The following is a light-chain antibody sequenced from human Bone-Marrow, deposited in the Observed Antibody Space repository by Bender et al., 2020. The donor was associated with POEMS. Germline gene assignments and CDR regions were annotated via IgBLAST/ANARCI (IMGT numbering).Light chain of an antibody. J-gene: IGLJ1*01. V-gene: IGLV2-18*02. CDR3: QSYDNSLSAYV. CDR1: ISDIGNFNR. CDR2: GIF. Sequence: QSALTQPPSVSGSPGQSVTISCTGTISDIGNFNRVSWYQQPPGTAPKLLIYGIFNRPSGVPDRFSGSKSGTSVSLAITGLQAEDEGAYYCQSYDNSLSAYVFGTGTKVTVL.